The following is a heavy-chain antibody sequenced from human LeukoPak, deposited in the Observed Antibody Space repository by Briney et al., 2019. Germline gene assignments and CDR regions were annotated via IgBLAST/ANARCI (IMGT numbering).Heavy chain of an antibody. V-gene: IGHV3-43*01. D-gene: IGHD2-15*01. Sequence: GGSLRLSCAASGLPIGDNSMHWVRQAPGKGLEWVSLISWDESTTYYSDSVKGRFTVSRDSSKNSLHLQMNSLRTEDTALYYCARGPNRWWVVSRNWGMDVWGQGTTVTVSS. CDR2: ISWDESTT. CDR3: ARGPNRWWVVSRNWGMDV. J-gene: IGHJ6*02. CDR1: GLPIGDNS.